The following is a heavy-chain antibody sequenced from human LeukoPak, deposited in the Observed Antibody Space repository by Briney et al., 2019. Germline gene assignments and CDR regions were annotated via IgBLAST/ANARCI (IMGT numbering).Heavy chain of an antibody. J-gene: IGHJ3*02. V-gene: IGHV3-21*01. Sequence: GGSLRLSCAASGFTFSSYSMNWVRQAPGKGLEWVSSISSSSSYIYYADSVKGRFTISRDNAKNSLYLQMNSLRAEDTAVYYXXXXXXXXXSXGYDGDAFDIWGQGTMVTVSS. CDR2: ISSSSSYI. CDR1: GFTFSSYS. CDR3: XXXXXXXXSXGYDGDAFDI. D-gene: IGHD3-22*01.